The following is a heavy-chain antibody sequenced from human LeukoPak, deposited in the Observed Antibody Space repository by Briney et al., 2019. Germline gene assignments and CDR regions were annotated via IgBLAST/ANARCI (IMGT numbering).Heavy chain of an antibody. CDR1: GGSIRSSYYY. J-gene: IGHJ4*02. V-gene: IGHV4-39*01. Sequence: SETLSLTCTVSGGSIRSSYYYWGWIRQPPGKGLEWIGSIYDSGSTYYNPSLKSRVTISVDTSKNQFSLKLSSVTAADTAVYYCARHRRGVGSSWYYFDYWGQGTLVTVSS. CDR3: ARHRRGVGSSWYYFDY. D-gene: IGHD6-13*01. CDR2: IYDSGST.